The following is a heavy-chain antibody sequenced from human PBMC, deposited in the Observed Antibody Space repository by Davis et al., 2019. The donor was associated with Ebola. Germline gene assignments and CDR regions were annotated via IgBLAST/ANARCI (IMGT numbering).Heavy chain of an antibody. CDR3: ARVIFSGWYYAFDI. V-gene: IGHV4-34*01. Sequence: SETLSLTCSVSGGSLSGYSWSWIRQSPGKGLEWIGEFAHSGSSNYNPSLKSRVSILGDTSKNQFSLELTSVTAVDTATYYCARVIFSGWYYAFDIWGQGTMVIVSS. J-gene: IGHJ3*02. CDR2: FAHSGSS. D-gene: IGHD6-13*01. CDR1: GGSLSGYS.